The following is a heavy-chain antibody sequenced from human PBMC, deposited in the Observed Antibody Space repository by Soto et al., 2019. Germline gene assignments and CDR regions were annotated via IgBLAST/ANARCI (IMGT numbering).Heavy chain of an antibody. Sequence: GGSLRLSCAASGFTFSSYAMSWVRQAPGKGLEWVSAMNAGGSTYYTDSVKGRYTISRDISENTLYLQMNSLRAEDTAIYYCAKDLKVTTWGYFDSWGQGTLVTAPQ. CDR3: AKDLKVTTWGYFDS. CDR2: MNAGGST. J-gene: IGHJ4*02. V-gene: IGHV3-23*01. D-gene: IGHD4-17*01. CDR1: GFTFSSYA.